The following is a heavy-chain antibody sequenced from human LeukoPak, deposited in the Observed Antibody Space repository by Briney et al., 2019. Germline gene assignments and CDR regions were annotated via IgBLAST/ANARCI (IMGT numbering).Heavy chain of an antibody. CDR2: IYTSGST. CDR3: ARAFRGIDY. J-gene: IGHJ4*02. CDR1: GGSISSGSYY. V-gene: IGHV4-61*02. D-gene: IGHD3-16*01. Sequence: SETLSLTCTVSGGSISSGSYYWSWIRQPAGKGLEWIGRIYTSGSTNYNPSLKSRVTISVDTSRIQFHLNLSSVTAADTAVYYCARAFRGIDYWGQGTLVTVSS.